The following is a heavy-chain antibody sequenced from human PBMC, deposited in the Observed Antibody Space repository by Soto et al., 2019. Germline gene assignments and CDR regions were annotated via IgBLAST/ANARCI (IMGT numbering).Heavy chain of an antibody. CDR3: ARVYDSSSWNNWFDS. D-gene: IGHD6-13*01. V-gene: IGHV3-33*01. J-gene: IGHJ5*01. CDR2: IWYDGSNK. CDR1: GFTFSSYG. Sequence: QVQLVESGGGVVQPGRSLRLSCAASGFTFSSYGMHWVRQAPGKGLEWVAVIWYDGSNKYYADSVKGRFTISRDNSKNTLYLQMNSLRAEDTAVYYCARVYDSSSWNNWFDSWGQGTLVTVSS.